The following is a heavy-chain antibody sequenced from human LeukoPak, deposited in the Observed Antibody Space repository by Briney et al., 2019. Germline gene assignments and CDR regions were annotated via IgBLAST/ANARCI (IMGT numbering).Heavy chain of an antibody. J-gene: IGHJ4*02. CDR3: VGGDYVVGFFDY. V-gene: IGHV3-48*01. CDR1: GFTFSSYS. D-gene: IGHD2-21*02. CDR2: ISSSSSTI. Sequence: GGSLRLSCAASGFTFSSYSMNWVRQAPGKGLEWVSYISSSSSTIYYADSVKGRFTISRDNSKNTLYLQMNSLRAEDTAVYYCVGGDYVVGFFDYWGQGTLVTVSS.